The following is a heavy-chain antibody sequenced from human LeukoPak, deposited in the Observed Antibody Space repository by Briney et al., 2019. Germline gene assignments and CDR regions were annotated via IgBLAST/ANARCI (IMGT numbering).Heavy chain of an antibody. CDR1: GFTFDDYG. V-gene: IGHV3-43*02. CDR3: ARPRIAVAGLFDY. CDR2: ISGDGGST. Sequence: GGSLRLSCAASGFTFDDYGMHWVRQAPGKGLEWVSLISGDGGSTYYADSVRGRFTISRDNAKNTLYLQMNSLRAEDTAVYYCARPRIAVAGLFDYWGQGTLVTVSS. J-gene: IGHJ4*02. D-gene: IGHD6-19*01.